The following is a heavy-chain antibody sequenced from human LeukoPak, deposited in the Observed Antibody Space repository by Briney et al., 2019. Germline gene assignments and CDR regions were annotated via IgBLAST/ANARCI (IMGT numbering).Heavy chain of an antibody. Sequence: GGSLRLSCEASGFTFSSYWMIWVRQAPGKGLEWVANIKQDGSEKYNMDAVKGRFTISRDNAKNSLYLQMNSLRVEDTAVYYCANYKRGYSGSSDYWGQGTLVTVSS. CDR3: ANYKRGYSGSSDY. CDR1: GFTFSSYW. J-gene: IGHJ4*02. V-gene: IGHV3-7*01. D-gene: IGHD5-12*01. CDR2: IKQDGSEK.